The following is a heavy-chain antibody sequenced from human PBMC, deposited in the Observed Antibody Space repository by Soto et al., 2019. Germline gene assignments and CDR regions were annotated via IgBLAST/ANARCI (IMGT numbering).Heavy chain of an antibody. CDR3: AGMFSFGHLLFDY. D-gene: IGHD3-10*01. Sequence: HLQLQESGPGLVKPSETLSLTCTVSDDSITSGAYYWGLIRQPPGKGLQWIGSIQYRGSTYSNPSLKSRVTMSLDTSKNQFSLRLTSVTAADTAVYFCAGMFSFGHLLFDYWAQGTLVTVSS. V-gene: IGHV4-39*01. J-gene: IGHJ4*02. CDR2: IQYRGST. CDR1: DDSITSGAYY.